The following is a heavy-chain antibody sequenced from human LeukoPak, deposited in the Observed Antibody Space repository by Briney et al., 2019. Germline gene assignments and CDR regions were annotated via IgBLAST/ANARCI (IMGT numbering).Heavy chain of an antibody. J-gene: IGHJ3*02. CDR3: AREGDSSGPIPDI. CDR1: GGSISSYY. V-gene: IGHV4-59*06. CDR2: IYYSGST. Sequence: SETLSLTCTVSGGSISSYYWSWIRQHPGKGLEWIGYIYYSGSTYYNPSLKSRVTISVDTSKNQFSLKLSSVTAADTAVYYCAREGDSSGPIPDIWGQGTMVTVSS. D-gene: IGHD3-22*01.